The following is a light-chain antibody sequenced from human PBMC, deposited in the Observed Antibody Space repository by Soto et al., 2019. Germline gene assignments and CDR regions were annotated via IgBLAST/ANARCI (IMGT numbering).Light chain of an antibody. V-gene: IGKV1-39*01. Sequence: DIQMTQSPSSLSASVGGRVTITCRASQSISSYLNWYQQKPGKAPKLLIYAASSLQSGVPSRFSGSGSGTDFTLTISSLQPEDFATYYCQQSYSTPLTFGGGTTGDIK. CDR3: QQSYSTPLT. J-gene: IGKJ4*01. CDR1: QSISSY. CDR2: AAS.